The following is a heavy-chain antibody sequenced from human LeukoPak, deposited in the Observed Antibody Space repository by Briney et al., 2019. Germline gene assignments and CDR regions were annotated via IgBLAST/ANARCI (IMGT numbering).Heavy chain of an antibody. CDR2: FFYGGST. CDR1: GASISSSNYY. Sequence: SETLSLTCTVSGASISSSNYYWGWIRQPPGKGQEWIGSFFYGGSTYYNPSLKSRVTVSVDTSKNQFSLKLSSVTAADTAVYYCAKGDYDILTGSQRYNWFDPWGQGTLVTVSS. CDR3: AKGDYDILTGSQRYNWFDP. D-gene: IGHD3-9*01. J-gene: IGHJ5*02. V-gene: IGHV4-39*07.